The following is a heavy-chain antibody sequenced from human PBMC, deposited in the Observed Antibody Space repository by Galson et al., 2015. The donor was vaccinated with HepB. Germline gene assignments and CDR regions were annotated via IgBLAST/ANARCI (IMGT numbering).Heavy chain of an antibody. J-gene: IGHJ6*02. CDR2: ISYDGSNK. Sequence: SLRLSCAASGFTFSSYAMHWVRQAPGKGLEWVAVISYDGSNKYYADSVKGRFTISRDNSKNTLYLQMNSLRAEDTAVYYCARVHCSSTSCFAAHYYYGMDVWGQGTTVTVSS. CDR3: ARVHCSSTSCFAAHYYYGMDV. CDR1: GFTFSSYA. V-gene: IGHV3-30*04. D-gene: IGHD2-2*01.